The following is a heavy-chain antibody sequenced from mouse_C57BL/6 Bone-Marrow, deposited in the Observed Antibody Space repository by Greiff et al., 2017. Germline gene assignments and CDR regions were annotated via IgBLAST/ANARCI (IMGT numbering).Heavy chain of an antibody. CDR3: ARDYYGSSYWYFDV. CDR2: ISYDGSN. V-gene: IGHV3-6*01. CDR1: GYSITSGYY. D-gene: IGHD1-1*01. Sequence: EVKLHESGPGLVKPSQSLSLTCSVTGYSITSGYYWNWIRQFPGNKLEWMGYISYDGSNNYNPSLKNRISITRDKSKNQFFLKLNSVTTEDTATYYCARDYYGSSYWYFDVWGTGTTVTVSS. J-gene: IGHJ1*03.